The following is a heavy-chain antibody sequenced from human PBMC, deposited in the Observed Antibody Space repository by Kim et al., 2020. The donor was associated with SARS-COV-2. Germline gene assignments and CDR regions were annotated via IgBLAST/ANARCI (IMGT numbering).Heavy chain of an antibody. Sequence: SQTLSLTCTVSGDSITNNGYYWSWIRQHPGEGLEYIGYIYYSGSTYYNPSLKDRVTISVDTSKNQFSLELSSVTAADTAVYYCARRSGSYSNAYWGQGTLVTVSS. D-gene: IGHD1-26*01. V-gene: IGHV4-31*03. CDR1: GDSITNNGYY. CDR2: IYYSGST. J-gene: IGHJ4*02. CDR3: ARRSGSYSNAY.